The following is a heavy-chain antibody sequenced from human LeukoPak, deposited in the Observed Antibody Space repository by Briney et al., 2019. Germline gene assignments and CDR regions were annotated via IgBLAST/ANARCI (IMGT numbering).Heavy chain of an antibody. CDR1: GFTFSSYA. Sequence: GSLRLSCAASGFTFSSYAMSWVRQAPGKGLEWVSAISGSGGSTYYADSVKGRFTISRDNSKNTLYLQMNSLRAEDTAVYYCAKGRPIRFLEWLSPEDYYGMDVWGQGTTVTVSS. CDR2: ISGSGGST. D-gene: IGHD3-3*01. J-gene: IGHJ6*02. V-gene: IGHV3-23*01. CDR3: AKGRPIRFLEWLSPEDYYGMDV.